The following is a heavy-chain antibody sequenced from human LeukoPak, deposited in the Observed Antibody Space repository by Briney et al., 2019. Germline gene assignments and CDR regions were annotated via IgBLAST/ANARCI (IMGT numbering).Heavy chain of an antibody. CDR2: INWNGGST. CDR1: GFTFDDYG. CDR3: ARAGYGWGGRAFDI. Sequence: GGSLRLSCAASGFTFDDYGMSWVRQAPGKGLEWVSGINWNGGSTGYADSVKGRFTISRDDAKNSLYLQMNSLRAEDTALYYCARAGYGWGGRAFDIWGQGTMVTVSS. V-gene: IGHV3-20*04. J-gene: IGHJ3*02. D-gene: IGHD3-16*01.